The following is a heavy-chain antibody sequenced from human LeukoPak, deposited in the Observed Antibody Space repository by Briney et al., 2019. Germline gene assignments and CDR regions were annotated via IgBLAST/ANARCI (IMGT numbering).Heavy chain of an antibody. V-gene: IGHV3-7*01. CDR3: ARDEYRSRWLHP. Sequence: GGSLRLSCAASGFTFSSYWMSWVRLAPGKGLEWVGNIKGDGSEKWYVDSAKGRFTISRDNAQNSVYLQMNSLRAEDTALYYCARDEYRSRWLHPWGQGTLVTVTS. CDR2: IKGDGSEK. D-gene: IGHD4-11*01. CDR1: GFTFSSYW. J-gene: IGHJ5*02.